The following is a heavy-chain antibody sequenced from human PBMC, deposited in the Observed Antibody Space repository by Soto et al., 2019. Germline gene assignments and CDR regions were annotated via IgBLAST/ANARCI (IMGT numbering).Heavy chain of an antibody. CDR2: INPETGGT. Sequence: QVQLVQSGADVKTPGASVRVSCKASGYTFTGYYVHWVREAPGQGLEWMGWINPETGGTSYAQKVQGRFTLSRDTSINTADLELSRLRFDDAAVYFCARERYQVISDGMDVWGQGTTVTVSS. CDR3: ARERYQVISDGMDV. D-gene: IGHD2-2*01. CDR1: GYTFTGYY. J-gene: IGHJ6*02. V-gene: IGHV1-2*02.